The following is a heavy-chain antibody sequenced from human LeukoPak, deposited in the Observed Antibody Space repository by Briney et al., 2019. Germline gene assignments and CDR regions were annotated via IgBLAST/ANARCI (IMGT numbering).Heavy chain of an antibody. D-gene: IGHD6-19*01. Sequence: GASVKVSCKASGYTFTGYYMHWVRQAPGQGLEWMGWINPNSGGTNYAQKFQGRVTMTRDTSISTAYMELSRLRSDDTAVYYCARECIAVAGTRWFDPWGQGTLVTVPS. CDR1: GYTFTGYY. J-gene: IGHJ5*02. V-gene: IGHV1-2*02. CDR2: INPNSGGT. CDR3: ARECIAVAGTRWFDP.